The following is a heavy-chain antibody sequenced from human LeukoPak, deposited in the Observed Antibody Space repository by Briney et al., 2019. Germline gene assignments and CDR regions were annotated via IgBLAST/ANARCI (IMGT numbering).Heavy chain of an antibody. Sequence: GGFLRLSCAASGFTFSSYWMSWVRQAPGKGLEWVANIKQDGSEKYYVDSVKGRFTISRDNAKNSLYLQMNSLRAEDTAVYYCARDLRTYCGGDCYPTSGMDVWGQGTTVTVSS. CDR1: GFTFSSYW. CDR2: IKQDGSEK. V-gene: IGHV3-7*01. J-gene: IGHJ6*02. D-gene: IGHD2-21*02. CDR3: ARDLRTYCGGDCYPTSGMDV.